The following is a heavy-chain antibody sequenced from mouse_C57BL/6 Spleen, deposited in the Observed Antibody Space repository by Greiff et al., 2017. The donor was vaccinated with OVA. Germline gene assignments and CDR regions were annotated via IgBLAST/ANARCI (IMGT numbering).Heavy chain of an antibody. CDR2: IRSKSNNYAT. CDR3: VRHTPGFAY. Sequence: DVQLVESGGGLVQPKGSLKLSCAASGFSFNTYAMNWVRQAPGKGLEWVARIRSKSNNYATYYADSVKDRFTISRDDSESMLYLQMNNLKTEDTAMYYCVRHTPGFAYWGQGTLVTVSA. CDR1: GFSFNTYA. J-gene: IGHJ3*01. V-gene: IGHV10-1*01.